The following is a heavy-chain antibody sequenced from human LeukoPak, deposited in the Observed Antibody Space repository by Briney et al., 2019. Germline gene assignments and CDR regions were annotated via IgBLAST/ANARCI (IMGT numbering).Heavy chain of an antibody. J-gene: IGHJ4*02. Sequence: GGSLRLSCVASGFTFSTYTIHWVRQAPGKGLEWVAVMSYDGSNKYYADSVKGRFTISRDNAKNSLYLQMNSLRAEDTAVYYCAAGRASSGWYFWYAYWGQGTLVTVSS. CDR2: MSYDGSNK. V-gene: IGHV3-30*04. CDR3: AAGRASSGWYFWYAY. D-gene: IGHD6-19*01. CDR1: GFTFSTYT.